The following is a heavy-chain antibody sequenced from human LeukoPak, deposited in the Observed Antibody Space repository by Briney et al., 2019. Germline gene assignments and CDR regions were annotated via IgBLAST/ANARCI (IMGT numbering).Heavy chain of an antibody. CDR3: ARDDYTMIVVGIGY. CDR1: GFTFSSYA. Sequence: GGSLRLSCAASGFTFSSYAMHWVRQAPGKGLEWVAVISYDGSNKYYADSVKGRITISRDNSKNTLYLQMNSLRAEDTAVYYCARDDYTMIVVGIGYWGQGTLVTVSS. CDR2: ISYDGSNK. J-gene: IGHJ4*02. V-gene: IGHV3-30-3*01. D-gene: IGHD3-22*01.